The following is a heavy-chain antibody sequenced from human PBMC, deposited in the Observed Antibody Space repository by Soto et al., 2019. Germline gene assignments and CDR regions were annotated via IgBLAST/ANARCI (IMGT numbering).Heavy chain of an antibody. Sequence: LRLSCQVSGFTLGSYAMSWVRQAPGKGLEWVALVQSNHVTYYADSVRGRLTVSRDNSKNTLYLQMDSLRVEDTALYYCAKWLRGGSYYCDFWGQGAMVTVSS. J-gene: IGHJ4*02. CDR1: GFTLGSYA. V-gene: IGHV3-23*01. D-gene: IGHD3-10*01. CDR2: VQSNHVT. CDR3: AKWLRGGSYYCDF.